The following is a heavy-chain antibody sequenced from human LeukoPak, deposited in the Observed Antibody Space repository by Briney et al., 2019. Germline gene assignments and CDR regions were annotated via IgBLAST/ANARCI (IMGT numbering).Heavy chain of an antibody. CDR3: ATIVVVPAATGRAGWFDP. D-gene: IGHD2-2*01. V-gene: IGHV4-31*03. CDR1: VGSISSGGYY. Sequence: SETLSLTCTVSVGSISSGGYYWSWIRQHPGKGLEWIGYIYYSGSTYYNPSLKSRVTISVDTSKNQFSLKLSSVTAADTAVYYCATIVVVPAATGRAGWFDPWGQGTLVTVSS. J-gene: IGHJ5*02. CDR2: IYYSGST.